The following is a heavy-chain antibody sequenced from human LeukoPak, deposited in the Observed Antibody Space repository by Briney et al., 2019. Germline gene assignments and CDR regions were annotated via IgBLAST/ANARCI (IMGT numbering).Heavy chain of an antibody. CDR3: ARDYPFGELSYYYYMDV. Sequence: SETLSLTCTVSGGSISSYYWSWIRQPAGKGLEWIGRIYTSGSTNYNPSLKSRVTMSVDTSKNQFSLKLSSVTAADTAAYYCARDYPFGELSYYYYMDVWGKGTTVTVSS. D-gene: IGHD3-10*01. J-gene: IGHJ6*03. CDR1: GGSISSYY. V-gene: IGHV4-4*07. CDR2: IYTSGST.